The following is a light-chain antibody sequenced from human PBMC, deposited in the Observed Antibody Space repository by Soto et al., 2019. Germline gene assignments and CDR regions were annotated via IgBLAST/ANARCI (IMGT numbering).Light chain of an antibody. V-gene: IGKV3-11*01. Sequence: EIVLTQSPATLSSFPGDRVTLSCRASQAVNTRLAWYQHRPGQAPRLLIYLASNGAAGVPARFSGSGSGTDFTLTISDVEPEDFAVYYCHQRQSWPRTFGQGTTVDI. CDR3: HQRQSWPRT. CDR2: LAS. J-gene: IGKJ1*01. CDR1: QAVNTR.